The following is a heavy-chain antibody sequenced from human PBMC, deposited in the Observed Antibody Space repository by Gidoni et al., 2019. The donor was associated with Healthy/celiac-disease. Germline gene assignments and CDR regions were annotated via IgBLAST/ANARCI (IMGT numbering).Heavy chain of an antibody. CDR3: ATSIGYDFWSGYSHVDY. CDR1: GGSISRSNW. CDR2: IYHSGST. J-gene: IGHJ4*02. D-gene: IGHD3-3*01. V-gene: IGHV4-4*02. Sequence: QVQLQESGPGLVKPSGTLSLTCAVSGGSISRSNWWSWVRQPPGKGLEWIGEIYHSGSTNYNPSLKSRVTISVDKSKNQFSLKLSSVTAADTAVYYCATSIGYDFWSGYSHVDYWGQGTLVTVSS.